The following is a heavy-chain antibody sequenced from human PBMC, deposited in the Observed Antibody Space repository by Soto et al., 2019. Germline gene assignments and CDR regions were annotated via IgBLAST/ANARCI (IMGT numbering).Heavy chain of an antibody. CDR3: ARGGGLLWFGESQGVADP. Sequence: EVQLVESGGGLVQPGGSLRLSCAASGFTVSSNYMSWVRQAPGKGLEWVSVIYSGGSTYYADSVKGRFTISRDNSKNTXXLQMHSLRGEDTAVYYGARGGGLLWFGESQGVADPWGQGTLVTVSS. D-gene: IGHD3-10*01. V-gene: IGHV3-66*01. CDR1: GFTVSSNY. J-gene: IGHJ5*02. CDR2: IYSGGST.